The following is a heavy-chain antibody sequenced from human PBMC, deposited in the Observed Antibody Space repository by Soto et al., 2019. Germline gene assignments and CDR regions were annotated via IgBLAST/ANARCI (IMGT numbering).Heavy chain of an antibody. Sequence: GESLKISCKGSGHTFNTYWIGWVRQMPGKGLEWMGFIYPGDSDTTYSPSFQGQVTISVDKSISTAYLQWSSLKVSDTAIYYCARQKLWMATINNDAFDVWGQGTKATVSS. CDR3: ARQKLWMATINNDAFDV. J-gene: IGHJ3*01. CDR1: GHTFNTYW. CDR2: IYPGDSDT. V-gene: IGHV5-51*01. D-gene: IGHD2-21*01.